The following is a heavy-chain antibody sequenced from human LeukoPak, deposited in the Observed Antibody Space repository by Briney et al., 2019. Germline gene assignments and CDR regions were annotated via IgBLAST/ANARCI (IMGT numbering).Heavy chain of an antibody. D-gene: IGHD2-15*01. CDR2: THYSGNT. J-gene: IGHJ3*01. Sequence: SETLSLTCSVSGDSIRSYWNWVRQPPGKSLEWIGYTHYSGNTYSNPSLKSRITISLDASKDQFSLKLTSVTAADTAVYYCARGGYGAYGCCAFDLWGQGTMVTVSS. CDR3: ARGGYGAYGCCAFDL. CDR1: GDSIRSY. V-gene: IGHV4-59*08.